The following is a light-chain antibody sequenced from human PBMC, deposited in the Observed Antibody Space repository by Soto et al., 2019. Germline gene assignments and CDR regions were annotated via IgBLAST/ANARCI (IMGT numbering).Light chain of an antibody. V-gene: IGKV3-20*01. CDR1: QSVGGSY. CDR2: GAS. Sequence: EIVLTQSPGTLSLSPGERATLSYRASQSVGGSYLAWYQKKHGQAPRLLIYGASSRATGIPDRFSGSGSGTDFTLTISRLEPEDFAVYYCHQYGTSARTFGQGTKLEIK. CDR3: HQYGTSART. J-gene: IGKJ2*01.